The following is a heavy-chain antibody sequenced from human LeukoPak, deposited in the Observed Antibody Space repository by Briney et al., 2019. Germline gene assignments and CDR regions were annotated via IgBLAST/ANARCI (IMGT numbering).Heavy chain of an antibody. Sequence: GGSLRLSCAASGFTFSTYTLKWVRQAPGKGLEWGSSISSSSSYIYYADSVKGRFTISRDNAKNSLYLQMNSLRAEDTALYYCARVPSDRTKYMDVWGKGTTVTVSS. D-gene: IGHD2-15*01. CDR1: GFTFSTYT. V-gene: IGHV3-21*01. J-gene: IGHJ6*03. CDR2: ISSSSSYI. CDR3: ARVPSDRTKYMDV.